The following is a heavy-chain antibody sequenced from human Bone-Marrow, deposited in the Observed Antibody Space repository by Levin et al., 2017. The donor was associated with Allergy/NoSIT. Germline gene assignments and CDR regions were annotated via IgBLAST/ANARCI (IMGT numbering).Heavy chain of an antibody. CDR2: IDWDGDT. J-gene: IGHJ4*02. D-gene: IGHD3-3*01. CDR3: ARLDSAGKDFCHLWDY. V-gene: IGHV2-70*01. Sequence: SGPTLVKPTQTLTLTCSFSGFSLNTRGMCVTWIRPSPGKALEWLALIDWDGDTYYTTSLKTRLTISKDSSKNQVVLTMTNVDPVDTATYYCARLDSAGKDFCHLWDYWGQGTLVTVSS. CDR1: GFSLNTRGMC.